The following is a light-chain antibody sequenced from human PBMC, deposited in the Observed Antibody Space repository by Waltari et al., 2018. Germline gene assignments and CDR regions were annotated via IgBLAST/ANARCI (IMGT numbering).Light chain of an antibody. J-gene: IGKJ5*01. CDR2: LAS. V-gene: IGKV2-28*01. CDR1: QSLLHSNGYNY. Sequence: DIVMTQSPLSLPVTPGEPASISCRSSQSLLHSNGYNYLDWYVKKPGQSPQLLIYLASNQASGVPDRFIGSGSGTDFTLKISRVEAEEVGIYYCMQGLQIPDTLGQGTRLEIK. CDR3: MQGLQIPDT.